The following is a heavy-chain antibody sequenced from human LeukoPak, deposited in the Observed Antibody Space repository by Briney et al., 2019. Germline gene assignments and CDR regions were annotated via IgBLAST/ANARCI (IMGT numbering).Heavy chain of an antibody. V-gene: IGHV3-20*04. CDR1: GFTFDDYG. J-gene: IGHJ4*02. CDR3: ARAEGNYYDSSTGDY. Sequence: GGSLRLSCAACGFTFDDYGMSWVRQAPGKGLEWVSGINWNGGSTGYADSVKGRFTISRDNAKNSLYLQMNSLRAEDTALYYCARAEGNYYDSSTGDYWGQGTLVTVSS. CDR2: INWNGGST. D-gene: IGHD3-22*01.